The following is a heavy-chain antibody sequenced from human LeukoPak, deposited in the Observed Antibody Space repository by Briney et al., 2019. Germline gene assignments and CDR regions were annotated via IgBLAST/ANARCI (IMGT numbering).Heavy chain of an antibody. CDR1: GGTFSSYA. D-gene: IGHD5-12*01. Sequence: SVKVSCKASGGTFSSYAISWVRQAPGQGLEWMGRMIPILGIANYAQKFQGRVTITADKSTSTAYMELSSLRSEDTAVYYCAREPSPRERIVATYFDYWGQGTLVTVSS. J-gene: IGHJ4*02. CDR2: MIPILGIA. CDR3: AREPSPRERIVATYFDY. V-gene: IGHV1-69*04.